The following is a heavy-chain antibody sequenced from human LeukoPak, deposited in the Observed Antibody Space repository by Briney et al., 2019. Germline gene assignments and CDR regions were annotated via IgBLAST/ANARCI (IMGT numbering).Heavy chain of an antibody. D-gene: IGHD2-15*01. CDR2: IYSTGTI. V-gene: IGHV3-53*01. Sequence: GGSLRLSCAASGFTVSSNYMSWVRQAPGKGLEWVSVIYSTGTIYYADSVKGRFTISRDNSKNTLYLQMSSLRVEDTAMHYCATGSCSGAGCNYGTPLDYWGQGTLLTVSS. CDR1: GFTVSSNY. CDR3: ATGSCSGAGCNYGTPLDY. J-gene: IGHJ4*02.